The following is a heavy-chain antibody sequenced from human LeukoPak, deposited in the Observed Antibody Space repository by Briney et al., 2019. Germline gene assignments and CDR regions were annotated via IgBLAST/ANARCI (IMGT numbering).Heavy chain of an antibody. J-gene: IGHJ4*02. CDR2: IYSGGST. V-gene: IGHV3-66*01. Sequence: AGGSLRLSCAASGFTVSSNYMSWVRQAPGKGLEWVSVIYSGGSTYYADSVKGRFTISRDNSKNTLYLQMSSLRAEDTAVYYCARVTNGVLWFGESLRGQGTLVTVSS. CDR1: GFTVSSNY. CDR3: ARVTNGVLWFGESL. D-gene: IGHD3-10*01.